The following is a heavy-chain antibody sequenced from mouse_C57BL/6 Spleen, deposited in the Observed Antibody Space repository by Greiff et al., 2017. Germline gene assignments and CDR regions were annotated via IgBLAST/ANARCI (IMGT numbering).Heavy chain of an antibody. D-gene: IGHD2-3*01. Sequence: QVQLQQPGTELVKPGASVKLSCKASGYTFTSYWMHWVKQRPGQGLEWIGNINPSNGGTNYNEKFKSKATLTVDKSSSTAYMQLSSLTSEDSAVYYRATSDGYYRYFDVWGTGTTVTVSS. CDR1: GYTFTSYW. J-gene: IGHJ1*03. CDR3: ATSDGYYRYFDV. V-gene: IGHV1-53*01. CDR2: INPSNGGT.